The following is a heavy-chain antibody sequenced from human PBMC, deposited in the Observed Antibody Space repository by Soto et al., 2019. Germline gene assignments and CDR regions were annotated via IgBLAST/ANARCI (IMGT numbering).Heavy chain of an antibody. Sequence: PGWSLRLSCAASGFTLSVYAMAWVRQAPGKGLEYVSGISSNGVGTYYANSVQGRFTISRDNSKNTVYLQMGSLRPEDMAVYYCARRARPDFYYMDVWGKGTTVTVSS. D-gene: IGHD6-6*01. CDR3: ARRARPDFYYMDV. CDR2: ISSNGVGT. V-gene: IGHV3-64*01. J-gene: IGHJ6*03. CDR1: GFTLSVYA.